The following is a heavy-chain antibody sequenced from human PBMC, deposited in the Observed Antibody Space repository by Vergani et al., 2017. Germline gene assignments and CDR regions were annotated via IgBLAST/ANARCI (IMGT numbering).Heavy chain of an antibody. CDR1: GFTFSSYA. CDR3: AKGYCSGGSCYRTKLPDAFDI. Sequence: EVHLLESGGGLVQPGGSLRLSCAASGFTFSSYAMSWVRQAPGKGLEWVSAISGSGGSTYYADSVKGRFTISRDNSKNTLYLQMNSMRAEDTAVYYCAKGYCSGGSCYRTKLPDAFDIWGQGTMVTVSS. J-gene: IGHJ3*02. D-gene: IGHD2-15*01. V-gene: IGHV3-23*01. CDR2: ISGSGGST.